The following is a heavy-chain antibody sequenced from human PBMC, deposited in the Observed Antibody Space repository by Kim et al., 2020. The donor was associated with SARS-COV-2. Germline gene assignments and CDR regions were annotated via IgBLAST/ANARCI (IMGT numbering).Heavy chain of an antibody. Sequence: GGSLRLSCAASGFTFSSYAMSWVRQAPGKGLEWVSAISGSGGSTYYADSVKGRFTISRDNSKNTLYLQMNSLRAEDTAVYYCANYESYDSSGGDYWGQGTLVTVSS. CDR1: GFTFSSYA. D-gene: IGHD3-22*01. CDR2: ISGSGGST. CDR3: ANYESYDSSGGDY. J-gene: IGHJ4*02. V-gene: IGHV3-23*01.